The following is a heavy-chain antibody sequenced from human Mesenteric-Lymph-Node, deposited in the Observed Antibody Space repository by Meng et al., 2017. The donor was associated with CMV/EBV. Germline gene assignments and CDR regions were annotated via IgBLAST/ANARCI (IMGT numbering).Heavy chain of an antibody. CDR1: GFTFSSYE. J-gene: IGHJ6*02. V-gene: IGHV3-48*03. Sequence: GESLKISCVASGFTFSSYEMNWVRQAPGKGLEWVSYISSSGSTIYYVDSVKGRFTISRDNAKNSLYLQMNSLRAGDTAVYYCAKISVDTAMAYYYGMDVWGQGTTVTVSS. CDR2: ISSSGSTI. D-gene: IGHD5-18*01. CDR3: AKISVDTAMAYYYGMDV.